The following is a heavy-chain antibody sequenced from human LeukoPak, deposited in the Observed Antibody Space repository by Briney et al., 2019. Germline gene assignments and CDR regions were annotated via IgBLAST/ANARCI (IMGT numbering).Heavy chain of an antibody. CDR1: GFTFSDYY. D-gene: IGHD2-21*02. CDR3: ARDPVAYCGGDCYLDY. V-gene: IGHV3-11*01. CDR2: ISSSGSTI. Sequence: GSLRLSCAASGFTFSDYYMSWIRQAPGKGLEWVSYISSSGSTIYYADSVKGRFTISRDNAKNSLYLQMNSLRAEDTAVYYCARDPVAYCGGDCYLDYWGQGTLVTVSS. J-gene: IGHJ4*02.